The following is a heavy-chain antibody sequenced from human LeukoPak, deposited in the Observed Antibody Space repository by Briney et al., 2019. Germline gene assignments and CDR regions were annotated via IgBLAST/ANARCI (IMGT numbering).Heavy chain of an antibody. J-gene: IGHJ4*02. CDR3: ASVYGSGSLFDY. Sequence: AVKLSCKASGGTFSSYAISWVRQAPGQGLGWMGGILPIFGTANYAQKFQGRVPVNVDESTSTSYIEQRSLRAEDTAVYYCASVYGSGSLFDYGGQGTLVTVSS. D-gene: IGHD3-10*01. V-gene: IGHV1-69*13. CDR2: ILPIFGTA. CDR1: GGTFSSYA.